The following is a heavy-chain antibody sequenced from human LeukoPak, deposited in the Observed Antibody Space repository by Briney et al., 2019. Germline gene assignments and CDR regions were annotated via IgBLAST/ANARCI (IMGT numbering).Heavy chain of an antibody. Sequence: GGSLRLSWAASGFTFSSYSMSWVRQAPGKGLEWVSAISSSGGSTDYTDSVKGRFTISRDNSKNTLYLQMDSLRTEDTAVYYCAKGQRGTTLADYWGQGTLVTVSS. CDR1: GFTFSSYS. CDR3: AKGQRGTTLADY. CDR2: ISSSGGST. V-gene: IGHV3-23*01. D-gene: IGHD2-2*01. J-gene: IGHJ4*02.